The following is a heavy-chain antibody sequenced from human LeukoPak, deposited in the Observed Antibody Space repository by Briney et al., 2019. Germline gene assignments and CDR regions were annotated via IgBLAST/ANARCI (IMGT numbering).Heavy chain of an antibody. D-gene: IGHD5-24*01. CDR1: GGSFSGYY. CDR2: INHSGST. V-gene: IGHV4-34*01. J-gene: IGHJ5*02. CDR3: ARGGGVEMALNWFDP. Sequence: SETLFLTCAVYGGSFSGYYWSWIRQPPGKGLEWIGEINHSGSTNYNPSLKSRVTISVDTSKNQFSLKLSSVTAADTAVYYCARGGGVEMALNWFDPWGQGTLVTVSS.